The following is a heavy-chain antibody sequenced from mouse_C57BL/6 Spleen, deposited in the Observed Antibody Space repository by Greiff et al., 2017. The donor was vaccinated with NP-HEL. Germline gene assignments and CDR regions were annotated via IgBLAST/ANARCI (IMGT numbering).Heavy chain of an antibody. D-gene: IGHD2-3*01. CDR3: ARGRMVTVYWDFDV. V-gene: IGHV1-61*01. J-gene: IGHJ1*03. CDR2: IYPSDSET. CDR1: GYTFTSYW. Sequence: VQLQQSGAELVRPGSSVKLSCKASGYTFTSYWMDWVKQRPGQGLEWIGNIYPSDSETHYNQNFKDKATLTVDKSSSTAYMQLSSLTSEDSAVYYGARGRMVTVYWDFDVWGTGTTVTVSS.